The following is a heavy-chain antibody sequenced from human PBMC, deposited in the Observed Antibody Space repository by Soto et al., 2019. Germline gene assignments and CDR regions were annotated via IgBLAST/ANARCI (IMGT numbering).Heavy chain of an antibody. CDR3: AKGDKWESLLDY. CDR2: IYYSGST. J-gene: IGHJ4*02. Sequence: QVQLQESGPGLLKPSQTLSLTCTVSGGSINSGGYYWSWIRQHPGKGLEWIGYIYYSGSTYYNPSLKSRITISMDTSNNQFSLKLSSVTAAYTAVYYCAKGDKWESLLDYWGQGTLVTVSS. CDR1: GGSINSGGYY. D-gene: IGHD1-26*01. V-gene: IGHV4-31*03.